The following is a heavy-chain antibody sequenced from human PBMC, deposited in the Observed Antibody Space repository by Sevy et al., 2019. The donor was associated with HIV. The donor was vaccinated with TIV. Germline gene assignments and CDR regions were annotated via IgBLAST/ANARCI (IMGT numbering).Heavy chain of an antibody. D-gene: IGHD3-10*01. CDR3: ARAGGVGLLWFGELFDNFDY. CDR1: GYSISSGYY. CDR2: IYHSGST. Sequence: SETLSLTCAVSGYSISSGYYWGWIRQPPGKGLEWIGSIYHSGSTYYNPSLKSRVTISVDTSKNQFSLKLRSVTAADTAVYYCARAGGVGLLWFGELFDNFDYWGQGTLVTVSS. J-gene: IGHJ4*02. V-gene: IGHV4-38-2*01.